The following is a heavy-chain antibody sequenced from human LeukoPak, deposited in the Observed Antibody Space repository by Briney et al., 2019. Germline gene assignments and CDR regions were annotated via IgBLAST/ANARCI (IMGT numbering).Heavy chain of an antibody. CDR2: IYYSGST. V-gene: IGHV4-59*01. Sequence: SETLSLTCTVSGGSMSSYYWSWIRQPPGKGLEWIGYIYYSGSTKYNPSLKSRVTISVDTSKNQFSLKLSSVTAADTAVYFCASGDSNYAYPIWGQGTLVTVSS. J-gene: IGHJ3*02. CDR1: GGSMSSYY. D-gene: IGHD3-16*01. CDR3: ASGDSNYAYPI.